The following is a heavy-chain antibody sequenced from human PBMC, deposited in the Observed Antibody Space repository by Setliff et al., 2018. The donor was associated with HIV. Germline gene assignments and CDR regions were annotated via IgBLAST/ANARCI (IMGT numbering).Heavy chain of an antibody. D-gene: IGHD6-13*01. CDR3: ARGMLRSSWYAHHDAFYI. CDR1: GGSISSYY. CDR2: IYYSGST. Sequence: PSETLSLTCTVSGGSISSYYWSWIRQPPGKGLEWIGYIYYSGSTNYNPPPKSRVTISVDTSKNQFSLKLSSVTAADTAVYYCARGMLRSSWYAHHDAFYIWGQGTMVTVSS. V-gene: IGHV4-59*01. J-gene: IGHJ3*02.